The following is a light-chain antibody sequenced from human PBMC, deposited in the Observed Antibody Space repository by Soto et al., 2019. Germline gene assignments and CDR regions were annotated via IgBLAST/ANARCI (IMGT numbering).Light chain of an antibody. V-gene: IGKV3-15*01. Sequence: EIVMTQSPATLSVSPGEGATLSCRASQSVSSKLAWYQQKPGQAPRLLIYGASTRVTGSPARFSGSGSGTEFTLIISSLQSEDSAVYYCQQYNSWLWTFGQGTKVDIK. CDR1: QSVSSK. J-gene: IGKJ1*01. CDR3: QQYNSWLWT. CDR2: GAS.